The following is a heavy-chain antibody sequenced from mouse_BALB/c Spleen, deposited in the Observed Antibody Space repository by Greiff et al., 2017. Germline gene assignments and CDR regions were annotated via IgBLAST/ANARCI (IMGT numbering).Heavy chain of an antibody. CDR3: ARWTVVAYYFDY. CDR2: ISSGSSTI. CDR1: GFTFSSFG. D-gene: IGHD1-1*01. V-gene: IGHV5-17*02. Sequence: VESGGGLVQPGGSRKLSCAASGFTFSSFGMHWVRQAPEKGLEWVAYISSGSSTIYYADTVKGRFTISRDNPKNTLFLQMTSLRSEDTAMYYCARWTVVAYYFDYWGQGTTLTVSS. J-gene: IGHJ2*01.